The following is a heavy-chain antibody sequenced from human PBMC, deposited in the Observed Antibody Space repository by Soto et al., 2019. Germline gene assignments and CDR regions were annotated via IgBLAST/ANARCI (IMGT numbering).Heavy chain of an antibody. Sequence: EVQLVESGGGLVQPGASLKLSCEASGFTFSGSAMHWVRQASGKGLEWLGRIRSKANNYATAYAASVKGRFTISRDDSKTIVYLQMNSLKTEDTAVYFCTSLITVVVVAADGSDIWGQGTMVTVSS. J-gene: IGHJ3*02. CDR1: GFTFSGSA. CDR2: IRSKANNYAT. CDR3: TSLITVVVVAADGSDI. D-gene: IGHD2-15*01. V-gene: IGHV3-73*02.